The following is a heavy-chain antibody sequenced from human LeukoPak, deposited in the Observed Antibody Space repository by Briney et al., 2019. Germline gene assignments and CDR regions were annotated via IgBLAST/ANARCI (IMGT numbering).Heavy chain of an antibody. J-gene: IGHJ6*02. V-gene: IGHV3-33*01. CDR1: GFTFRSYG. CDR2: IWYDGSNK. D-gene: IGHD3-9*01. Sequence: HPGRSLRLSCTASGFTFRSYGMHWVRQAPGKGLEWVAVIWYDGSNKYYADSVKGRFTISRDNSKNTLYLQMNNLRAEDTAVYYCARDQIPGGDWLPRLYGMDVWGQGTTVTVSS. CDR3: ARDQIPGGDWLPRLYGMDV.